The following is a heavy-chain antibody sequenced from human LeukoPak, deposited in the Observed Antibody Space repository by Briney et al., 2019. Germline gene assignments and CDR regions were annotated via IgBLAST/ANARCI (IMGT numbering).Heavy chain of an antibody. J-gene: IGHJ4*02. CDR3: ARFRGELMDGFDF. D-gene: IGHD1-7*01. V-gene: IGHV5-51*01. CDR2: IYAGDADT. CDR1: GHTFSTDW. Sequence: GDSLKISCKGSGHTFSTDWIAWVRQMPGKGLEWMGVIYAGDADTRYSPSFQGQVTISADKSLNTAYLQWTNLKASDTAMYYCARFRGELMDGFDFWGQGTLVTVPS.